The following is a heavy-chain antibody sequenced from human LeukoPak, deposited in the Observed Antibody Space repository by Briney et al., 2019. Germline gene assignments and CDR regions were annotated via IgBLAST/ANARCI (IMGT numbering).Heavy chain of an antibody. Sequence: SETLSLTCAVSSGSINSSNWWSWVRQPPGKGLEWIGEIYPSGSTNYNPSLKSRLTISVDTSKNQFSLKLSSVTAADTAVYYCARGDRPREIPPLIRKKNAFDIWGQGTMVTVSS. D-gene: IGHD2-8*01. V-gene: IGHV4-4*02. CDR3: ARGDRPREIPPLIRKKNAFDI. J-gene: IGHJ3*02. CDR2: IYPSGST. CDR1: SGSINSSNW.